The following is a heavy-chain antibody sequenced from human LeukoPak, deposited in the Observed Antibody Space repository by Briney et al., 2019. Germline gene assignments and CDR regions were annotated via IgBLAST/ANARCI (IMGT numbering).Heavy chain of an antibody. CDR2: ISYDGKNI. V-gene: IGHV3-33*08. D-gene: IGHD5-12*01. J-gene: IGHJ4*02. CDR1: GFTFSNYW. CDR3: ARTYSRESGYDFVFHY. Sequence: SGGSLRLSCAASGFTFSNYWMSWVRQAPGKGLEWVAAISYDGKNIHYVDSVKGRFTISRDSSKSTVYLQMNSLRAEDTAVYYCARTYSRESGYDFVFHYWGQGTLVTVSS.